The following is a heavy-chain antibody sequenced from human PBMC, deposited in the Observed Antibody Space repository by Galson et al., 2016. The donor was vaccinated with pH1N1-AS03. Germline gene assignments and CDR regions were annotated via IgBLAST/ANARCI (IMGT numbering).Heavy chain of an antibody. CDR3: ARIGEDCGRGYCQDH. Sequence: SLRLSCAASGFVFEDYVLRWIRQTPGKGLEWVSFTSGGGSVKSYADSVKGRFTISRDNDKNSVYLQMDRLTVDDTAVYHCARIGEDCGRGYCQDHWGQGTQVTVSS. V-gene: IGHV3-11*01. CDR1: GFVFEDYV. J-gene: IGHJ4*02. D-gene: IGHD2-21*01. CDR2: TSGGGSVK.